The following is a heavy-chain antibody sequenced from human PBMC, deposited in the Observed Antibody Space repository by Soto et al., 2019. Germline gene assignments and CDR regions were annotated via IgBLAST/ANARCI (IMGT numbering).Heavy chain of an antibody. CDR3: AKDRAAAGSYGMDV. J-gene: IGHJ6*02. D-gene: IGHD6-13*01. CDR1: GFTFSSYA. Sequence: DVQLLESGGGLVQPGGSLRLSCAASGFTFSSYAMNWVRQAPGKGLEWVSAISGSGGSTYYADSVEGRFTISRDNSRNTLYLQMNSLRAEDTAVYYCAKDRAAAGSYGMDVWGQGTTVTVSS. V-gene: IGHV3-23*01. CDR2: ISGSGGST.